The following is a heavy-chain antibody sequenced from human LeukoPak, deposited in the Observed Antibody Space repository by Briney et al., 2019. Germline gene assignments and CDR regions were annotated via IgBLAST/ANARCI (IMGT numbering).Heavy chain of an antibody. D-gene: IGHD5-18*01. CDR1: GFTFSSYS. Sequence: GGSLRLSCAASGFTFSSYSMNWVRQAPGKGLEWVSSISSSSSYIYYADSVKGRFTISRDNAKNSLYLQMNSLRSEDTAVYYCARDTTDTAMAMGVGYNWFDPWGQGTLVTVSS. CDR3: ARDTTDTAMAMGVGYNWFDP. J-gene: IGHJ5*02. V-gene: IGHV3-21*04. CDR2: ISSSSSYI.